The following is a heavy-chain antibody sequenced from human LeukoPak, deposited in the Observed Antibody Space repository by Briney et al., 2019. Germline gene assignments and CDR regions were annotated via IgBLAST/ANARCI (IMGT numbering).Heavy chain of an antibody. CDR1: GFTFSSYS. J-gene: IGHJ4*02. CDR3: AREQWLDNYFDY. CDR2: ISSSSSYI. Sequence: GGSLRLSCAASGFTFSSYSMNWVRQAPGKGLEWVSSISSSSSYIYYADSAKGRFTISRDNAKNSLYLQMNSLRAEDTAVYYCAREQWLDNYFDYWGQGTLVTVSS. V-gene: IGHV3-21*01. D-gene: IGHD6-19*01.